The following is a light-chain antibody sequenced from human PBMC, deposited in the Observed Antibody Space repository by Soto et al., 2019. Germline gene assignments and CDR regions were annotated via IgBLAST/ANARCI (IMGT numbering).Light chain of an antibody. Sequence: DIQMSQSTSSVSASVGDRVTITCRASQGIANYLNWYQPPKGKAPKLLIYGASSLQSGVPSKFSGSRSWTDCTLTISSLQTEDFETYYCQQSFNNPRTFGQGTKVDI. J-gene: IGKJ1*01. CDR1: QGIANY. CDR3: QQSFNNPRT. V-gene: IGKV1-39*01. CDR2: GAS.